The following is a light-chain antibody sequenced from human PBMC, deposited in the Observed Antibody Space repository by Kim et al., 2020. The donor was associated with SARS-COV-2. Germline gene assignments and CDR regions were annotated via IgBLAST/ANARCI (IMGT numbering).Light chain of an antibody. CDR2: LAS. CDR1: ENIGTW. V-gene: IGKV1-5*03. Sequence: ASVGDRVTITCRASENIGTWLAWYQQKPGRAPSLLIYLASTLESGVPSRFSGTGSGTEFSLSITSLQPDDFATYYCQHYSRFPYTFGQGNKVDIK. CDR3: QHYSRFPYT. J-gene: IGKJ2*01.